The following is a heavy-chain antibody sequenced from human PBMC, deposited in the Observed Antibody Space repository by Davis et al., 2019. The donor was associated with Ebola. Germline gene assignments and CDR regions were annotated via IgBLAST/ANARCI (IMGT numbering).Heavy chain of an antibody. CDR1: DDSINSYY. CDR2: FHTSGTN. D-gene: IGHD3-3*01. Sequence: PSETLSLTCTVSDDSINSYYWSWFRQPAGKGLEWVGRFHTSGTNNYNPSLKSRVTMSKDTAKNQFSLKLRSVTAADTAVYYCARDYFVDFWNGHSYGSDVWGQGTTVTVSS. V-gene: IGHV4-4*07. CDR3: ARDYFVDFWNGHSYGSDV. J-gene: IGHJ6*02.